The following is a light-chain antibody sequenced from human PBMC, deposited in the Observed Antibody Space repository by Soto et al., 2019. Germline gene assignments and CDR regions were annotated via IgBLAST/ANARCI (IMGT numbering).Light chain of an antibody. CDR3: QQRSNWPPIT. Sequence: EIFLTKSQATRSLSPGERAPLSYRASQSVSSYLAWYQQKPGQAPRLLIYDASNRATGIPARFSGSGSGTDFTLTISSLEPEDFAVYYCQQRSNWPPITFGQGTRLEIK. CDR2: DAS. V-gene: IGKV3-11*01. J-gene: IGKJ5*01. CDR1: QSVSSY.